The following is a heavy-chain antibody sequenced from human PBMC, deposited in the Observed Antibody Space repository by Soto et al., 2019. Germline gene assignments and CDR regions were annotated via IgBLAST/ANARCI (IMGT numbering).Heavy chain of an antibody. D-gene: IGHD2-2*01. CDR2: IIPIFGTA. J-gene: IGHJ6*02. CDR1: GGTFSSYA. CDR3: ARGTDCSSTSCYLDYYYGMDV. V-gene: IGHV1-69*13. Sequence: GASVKVSCKASGGTFSSYAISWVRQAPGQGLEWMGGIIPIFGTANYAQKFQGRVTITADESTSTAYMELGSLRSEDTAVYYCARGTDCSSTSCYLDYYYGMDVWGQGTTVTVSS.